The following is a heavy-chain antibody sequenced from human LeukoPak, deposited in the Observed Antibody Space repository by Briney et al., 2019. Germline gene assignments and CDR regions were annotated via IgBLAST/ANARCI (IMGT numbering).Heavy chain of an antibody. J-gene: IGHJ4*02. CDR2: ITNSGSRM. Sequence: PGESLRLSCAASGFTFNAYYMSWIRQAPGKGLEWVSYITNSGSRMYYTDSVKGRFTISRDNAKKSLYLQMNSLRAEDTAVYYCTKEGGDYYDSSGYLDYWGRGTLVTVSS. CDR1: GFTFNAYY. D-gene: IGHD3-22*01. CDR3: TKEGGDYYDSSGYLDY. V-gene: IGHV3-11*04.